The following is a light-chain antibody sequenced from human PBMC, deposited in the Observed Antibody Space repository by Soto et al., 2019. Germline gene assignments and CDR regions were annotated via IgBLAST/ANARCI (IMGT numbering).Light chain of an antibody. J-gene: IGKJ4*01. CDR1: QSISRY. CDR3: QQYNSYLT. V-gene: IGKV1-5*01. CDR2: GAS. Sequence: QSPSSLSASVGDRVTITCRTSQSISRYLNWYQQKPGRAPKLLIYGASTLEGGVPSRFSGSGSGTEFTLTISSLQPDDFATYYCQQYNSYLTFGGGTKVDIK.